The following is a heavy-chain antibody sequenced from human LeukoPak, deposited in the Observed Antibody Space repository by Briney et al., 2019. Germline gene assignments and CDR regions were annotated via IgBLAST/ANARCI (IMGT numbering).Heavy chain of an antibody. J-gene: IGHJ4*02. V-gene: IGHV3-23*01. D-gene: IGHD3-10*01. CDR1: GFTFSSYA. CDR2: ISGSGGST. CDR3: ARGRTASVWFGELAY. Sequence: GGSLRLSCAASGFTFSSYAMSWVRQAPGKGLEWVSGISGSGGSTNYADSVKGRFTISRDNSKNTLYLQMNSLRAEDTAVYYCARGRTASVWFGELAYWGQGTLVTVSS.